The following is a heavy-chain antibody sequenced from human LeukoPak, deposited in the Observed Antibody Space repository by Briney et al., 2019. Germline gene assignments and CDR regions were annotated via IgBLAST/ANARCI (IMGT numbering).Heavy chain of an antibody. D-gene: IGHD6-6*01. Sequence: GGSLRLSCAASGFTFSSYSMNWVRQAPGKGLEWVSSISSSSSYIYYADSVKGRFTISRDNAKNSLYLQMNSLRAEDTAVYYCARDQRYSSSWGYYYYYMDVRGKGTTVTVSS. V-gene: IGHV3-21*01. CDR1: GFTFSSYS. J-gene: IGHJ6*03. CDR3: ARDQRYSSSWGYYYYYMDV. CDR2: ISSSSSYI.